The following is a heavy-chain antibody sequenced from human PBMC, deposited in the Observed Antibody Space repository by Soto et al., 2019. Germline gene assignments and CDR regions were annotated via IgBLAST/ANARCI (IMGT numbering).Heavy chain of an antibody. CDR1: GVRFRSHA. Sequence: RLSCAASGVRFRSHAMHWVRQSPGRSQEWAAGITARGTYALSAWCVKGRFSVSRGNSGNILSLTMRALTTEDTATYYCLNNTDLCRKGTAVTVSS. CDR2: ITARGTYA. J-gene: IGHJ6*03. V-gene: IGHV3-23*01. CDR3: LNNTDL.